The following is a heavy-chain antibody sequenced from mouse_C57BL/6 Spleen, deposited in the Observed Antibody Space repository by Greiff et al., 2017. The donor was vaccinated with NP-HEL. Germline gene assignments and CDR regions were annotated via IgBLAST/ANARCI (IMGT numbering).Heavy chain of an antibody. D-gene: IGHD4-1*01. CDR1: GYAFSSYW. J-gene: IGHJ4*01. Sequence: QVHVKQSGAELVKPGASVKISCKASGYAFSSYWMNWVKQRPGKGLEWIGQIYPGDGDTNYNGKFKGKATLTADKSSSTAYMQLSSLTSEDSAVYFCARSGDYDAMDYWGQGTSVTVSS. V-gene: IGHV1-80*01. CDR2: IYPGDGDT. CDR3: ARSGDYDAMDY.